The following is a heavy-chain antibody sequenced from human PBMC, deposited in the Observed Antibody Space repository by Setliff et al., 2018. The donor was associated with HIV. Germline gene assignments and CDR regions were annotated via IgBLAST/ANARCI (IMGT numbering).Heavy chain of an antibody. CDR1: GFTFSSYA. V-gene: IGHV3-23*01. Sequence: PGGSLRLSCAASGFTFSSYAVSWVRQAPGKGLEWVSVISGSGDITYYRESVKGRFTVSRDNSKNMVFLQMNSLRPEDTALYYCAKGASGWSPDYWGQGTLVTVSS. J-gene: IGHJ4*02. CDR3: AKGASGWSPDY. CDR2: ISGSGDIT. D-gene: IGHD6-19*01.